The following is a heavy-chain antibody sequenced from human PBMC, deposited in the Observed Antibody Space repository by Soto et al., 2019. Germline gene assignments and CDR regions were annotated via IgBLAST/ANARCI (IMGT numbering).Heavy chain of an antibody. Sequence: GGSLRLSCAASGFTFSNAWMNWVRQAPGKGLEWVGRIKSKTDGGTTDYAAPVKGRFTISRDDSKNTLYLQMNSLKTEDTAVYYCTTGRITGPPDHAFDIWGQGTMVTVS. CDR1: GFTFSNAW. D-gene: IGHD1-20*01. J-gene: IGHJ3*02. CDR3: TTGRITGPPDHAFDI. CDR2: IKSKTDGGTT. V-gene: IGHV3-15*07.